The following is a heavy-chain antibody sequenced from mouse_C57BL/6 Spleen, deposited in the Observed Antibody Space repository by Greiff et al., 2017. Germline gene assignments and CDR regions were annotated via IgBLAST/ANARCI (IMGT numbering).Heavy chain of an antibody. CDR1: GFTFSDYG. V-gene: IGHV5-17*01. J-gene: IGHJ2*01. CDR3: ARGTTVVAPDY. D-gene: IGHD1-1*01. CDR2: ISSGSSTI. Sequence: EVQGVESGGGLVKPGGSLKLSCAASGFTFSDYGMHWVRQAPEKGLEWVAYISSGSSTIYYADTVKGRFTISRDNAKNTLFLQMTSLRSEDTAMYYCARGTTVVAPDYWGQGTTLTVSS.